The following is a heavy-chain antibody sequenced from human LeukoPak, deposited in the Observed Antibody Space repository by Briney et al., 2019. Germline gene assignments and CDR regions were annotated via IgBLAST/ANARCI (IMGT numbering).Heavy chain of an antibody. V-gene: IGHV1-46*01. CDR1: GYTFTSYY. J-gene: IGHJ5*02. D-gene: IGHD4-23*01. CDR3: AVLDDYGGNAPPNWFDP. CDR2: INPSGGST. Sequence: ASVKVSCKASGYTFTSYYMHWVRQAPGQGLEWMGIINPSGGSTSYAQKFQGRVTMTRDMSTSTVYMELSSLRSEDTAVYYCAVLDDYGGNAPPNWFDPWGQGTLVTVSS.